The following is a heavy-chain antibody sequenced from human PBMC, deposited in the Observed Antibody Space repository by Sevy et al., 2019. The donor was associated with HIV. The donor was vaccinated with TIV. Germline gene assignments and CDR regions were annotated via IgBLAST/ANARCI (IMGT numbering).Heavy chain of an antibody. CDR3: ARDRRNHHYYYYGMDV. CDR1: GFTFSSYS. D-gene: IGHD1-1*01. CDR2: ISSSSTI. V-gene: IGHV3-48*02. J-gene: IGHJ6*02. Sequence: GGSLRLSCAASGFTFSSYSMNWVRQAPGKGLEWVSYISSSSTIYYADSVKGRFTISRDNAKNSLYLQMNSLRDEDTAVYYCARDRRNHHYYYYGMDVWGQGTTVTVSS.